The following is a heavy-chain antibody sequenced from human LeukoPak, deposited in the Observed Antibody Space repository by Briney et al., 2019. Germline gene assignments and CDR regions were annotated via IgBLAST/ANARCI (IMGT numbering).Heavy chain of an antibody. Sequence: PSGTLSLTCAVSGGSISSSNWWSWVRQPPGKGLEWIGEIYHSGSTNYNPSLKSRVTISVDKSKNQFSLKLSSVTAADTAVYYCARGKSRGYYYGSGSYYYYYMDVWGKGTTVTVSS. V-gene: IGHV4-4*02. J-gene: IGHJ6*03. CDR1: GGSISSSNW. CDR3: ARGKSRGYYYGSGSYYYYYMDV. CDR2: IYHSGST. D-gene: IGHD3-10*01.